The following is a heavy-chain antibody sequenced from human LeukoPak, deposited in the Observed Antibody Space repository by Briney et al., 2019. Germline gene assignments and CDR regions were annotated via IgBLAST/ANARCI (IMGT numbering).Heavy chain of an antibody. V-gene: IGHV1-2*02. CDR2: INPNSGGT. D-gene: IGHD4-17*01. CDR3: ARANDYGDSFDAFDI. CDR1: GYTFTGYY. Sequence: ASVKVSCKASGYTFTGYYMHWVRQAPGQGLEWMGWINPNSGGTNYAQKFQGRVTMTRDTSISTAYMELSRLRSDDTAVYYCARANDYGDSFDAFDIWGQGTMVTVPS. J-gene: IGHJ3*02.